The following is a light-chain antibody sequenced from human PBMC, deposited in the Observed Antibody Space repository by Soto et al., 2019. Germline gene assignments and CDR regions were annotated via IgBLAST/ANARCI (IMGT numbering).Light chain of an antibody. CDR1: QSISSW. V-gene: IGKV1-5*01. J-gene: IGKJ5*01. CDR3: QQYNSYSPIT. Sequence: DLQMTQSPSTLSASVGDRVTITCRASQSISSWLAWYQQKPGKAPNLLIYDASSLESGVPSRFSGSGSGTEFTLTISSLQPDYFATYYCQQYNSYSPITFGQGTRLEIK. CDR2: DAS.